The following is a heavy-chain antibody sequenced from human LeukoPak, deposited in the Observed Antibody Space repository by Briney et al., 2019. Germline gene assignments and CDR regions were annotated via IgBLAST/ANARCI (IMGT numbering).Heavy chain of an antibody. Sequence: GGSLRLSCAASGFTFSSYWMSWVRQAPGKGLEWVANIKQDGSEKYYVDSVKGRFTISRDNAKNSLYLQMNSLRAEDTAVYYCARDLSGGTPCYGMDVCGKGTTVTVSS. D-gene: IGHD2-15*01. J-gene: IGHJ6*04. CDR2: IKQDGSEK. CDR1: GFTFSSYW. V-gene: IGHV3-7*03. CDR3: ARDLSGGTPCYGMDV.